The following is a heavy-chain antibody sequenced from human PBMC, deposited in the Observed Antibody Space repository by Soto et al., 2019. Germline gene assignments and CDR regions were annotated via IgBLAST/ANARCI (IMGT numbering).Heavy chain of an antibody. V-gene: IGHV1-69*02. J-gene: IGHJ3*02. D-gene: IGHD2-21*01. CDR1: GGTFSTYS. Sequence: QVQLVQSGAEVKKPGSSVKVSCKDSGGTFSTYSMLWVRQAPGQGLEWMGRIIPMLGIRNYAQSFQDRVTITADQSTATAHMELSSLRSEDTALYYCTIGTWSGEVFDIWGQGTMVTVS. CDR2: IIPMLGIR. CDR3: TIGTWSGEVFDI.